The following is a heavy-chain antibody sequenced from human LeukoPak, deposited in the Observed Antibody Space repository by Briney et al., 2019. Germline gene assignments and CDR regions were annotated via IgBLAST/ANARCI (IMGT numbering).Heavy chain of an antibody. CDR3: AGEVAVGIGAYNF. D-gene: IGHD6-13*01. Sequence: PGGSLRLSCVAPGFTFTSFYMSWVRQAPGKGLEWVANINLDGSEQYYVDSVKGRFTISRDNAKNSLYLQMNSLWAEDTAVYYCAGEVAVGIGAYNFWGQGTLVTVSS. CDR1: GFTFTSFY. CDR2: INLDGSEQ. J-gene: IGHJ4*02. V-gene: IGHV3-7*01.